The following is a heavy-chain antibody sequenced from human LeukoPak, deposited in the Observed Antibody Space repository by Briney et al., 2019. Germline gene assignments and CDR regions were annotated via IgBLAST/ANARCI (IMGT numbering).Heavy chain of an antibody. CDR1: GFTFSSYS. J-gene: IGHJ6*03. V-gene: IGHV3-30*02. CDR3: AKDFRGYMDV. CDR2: IRYDGITK. Sequence: GGSLRLSCAASGFTFSSYSMSWVRQAPGKGLEWVTFIRYDGITKYHADSVKGRFTISRDNPKNTVYLQMNSLRVEDTAIYYCAKDFRGYMDVWGKGTAVTVSS.